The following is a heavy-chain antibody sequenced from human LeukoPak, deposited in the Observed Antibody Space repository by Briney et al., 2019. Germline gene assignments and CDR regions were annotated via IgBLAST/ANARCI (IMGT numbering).Heavy chain of an antibody. CDR3: ARDRAPFMYCSGGSYYWAPLDY. D-gene: IGHD2-15*01. CDR1: GGTFSTYA. Sequence: ASVKVSCKASGGTFSTYAISWVRQAPGQGLEWMGWISAYNGNTNYAQKLQGRVTMTTDTSTSTAYMELRSLRSDDTAVYYCARDRAPFMYCSGGSYYWAPLDYWGQGTLVTVSS. CDR2: ISAYNGNT. V-gene: IGHV1-18*01. J-gene: IGHJ4*02.